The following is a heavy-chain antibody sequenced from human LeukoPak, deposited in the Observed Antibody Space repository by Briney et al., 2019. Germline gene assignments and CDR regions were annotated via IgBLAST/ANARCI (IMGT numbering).Heavy chain of an antibody. D-gene: IGHD1-26*01. CDR3: AKDREKPSQFDY. CDR2: ISGSGGST. Sequence: GSLRLSCAASGFTFSSYAMSWVRQAPGKGLEWVSAISGSGGSTYYADSVKGRFTISRDNSKNTLFLQMTSLRVEDTAVYYCAKDREKPSQFDYWGQGTLVTVYS. CDR1: GFTFSSYA. J-gene: IGHJ4*02. V-gene: IGHV3-23*01.